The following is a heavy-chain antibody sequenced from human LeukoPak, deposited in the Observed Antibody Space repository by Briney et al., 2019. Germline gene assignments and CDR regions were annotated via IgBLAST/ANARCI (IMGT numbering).Heavy chain of an antibody. V-gene: IGHV3-53*01. CDR1: GFTVSSNY. D-gene: IGHD4-17*01. CDR2: IYSGGST. J-gene: IGHJ4*02. CDR3: ARTLDYGDYFDY. Sequence: GWSLRLSCAASGFTVSSNYMSWVRQAPGKGLEWVSVIYSGGSTYYADSVKGRFTISRDNSKNTLYLQMNSLRAEDTAVYYCARTLDYGDYFDYWGQGTLVTVSS.